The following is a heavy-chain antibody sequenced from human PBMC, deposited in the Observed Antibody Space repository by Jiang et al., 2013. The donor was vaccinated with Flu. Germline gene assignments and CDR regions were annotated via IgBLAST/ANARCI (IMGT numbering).Heavy chain of an antibody. J-gene: IGHJ5*01. CDR1: GDSVSTNSGT. CDR3: ASGNYWFGS. V-gene: IGHV6-1*01. Sequence: QTLSLTCAISGDSVSTNSGTWNWIRQSPSRGLEWLGRTYYRSSWIYEYAESVKSRITIIPDTSKNQFSLKLNSMTPDDTAMYYCASGNYWFGSWGQGTLVTVSS. D-gene: IGHD5-24*01. CDR2: TYYRSSWIY.